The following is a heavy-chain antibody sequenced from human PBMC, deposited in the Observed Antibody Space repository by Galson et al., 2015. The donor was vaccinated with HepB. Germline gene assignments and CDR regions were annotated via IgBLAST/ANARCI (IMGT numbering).Heavy chain of an antibody. Sequence: ETLSLTCTVSGGSISSYYWSWIRQPPGKGLEWIGYIYYSGSTNYNPSLKSRVTISVDTSKNQFSLKLSSVTAADTAVYYCARAVGGLDFVAPMFDYWGQGTLVTVSS. J-gene: IGHJ4*02. CDR3: ARAVGGLDFVAPMFDY. V-gene: IGHV4-59*01. CDR1: GGSISSYY. CDR2: IYYSGST. D-gene: IGHD1-26*01.